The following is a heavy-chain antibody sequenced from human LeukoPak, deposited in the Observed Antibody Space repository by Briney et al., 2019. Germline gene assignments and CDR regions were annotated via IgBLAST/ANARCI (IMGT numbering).Heavy chain of an antibody. CDR3: AGGSGWLIAE. CDR2: IEQDGSEK. J-gene: IGHJ4*02. V-gene: IGHV3-7*01. CDR1: GFTFSSYW. Sequence: GGSLRLSCAASGFTFSSYWMSWVRQAPGKGLEWVSNIEQDGSEKNYVDSVKGRFTISRDNAENALYLQMNTLRPEDTAVCYCAGGSGWLIAEWGQGTLVTVPS. D-gene: IGHD6-19*01.